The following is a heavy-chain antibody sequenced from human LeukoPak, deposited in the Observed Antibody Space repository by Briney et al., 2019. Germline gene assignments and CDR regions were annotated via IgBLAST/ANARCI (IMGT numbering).Heavy chain of an antibody. CDR3: ATAKYYDFWSGQNWFDP. J-gene: IGHJ5*02. D-gene: IGHD3-3*01. CDR2: ISAYNGNT. CDR1: GYTFTSYG. V-gene: IGHV1-18*01. Sequence: GASVKVSCKASGYTFTSYGISWVRQAPGQGLEWMGWISAYNGNTNYAQKLQGRVTMTTDTSTSTAYMELRSLRSDDTAVYYCATAKYYDFWSGQNWFDPWGQGTLVTVSS.